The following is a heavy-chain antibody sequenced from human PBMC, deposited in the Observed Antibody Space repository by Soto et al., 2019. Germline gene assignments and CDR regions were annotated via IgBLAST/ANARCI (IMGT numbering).Heavy chain of an antibody. D-gene: IGHD3-9*01. CDR3: ARVRIGTTYYDILTGYSFDP. Sequence: SETLSLTCTVSGGSVSSGSYYWSWIRQPPGKGLEWIGYIYYSGSTNYNPSLKSRVTISVDTSKNQFSLKLSSVTAADTAVYYCARVRIGTTYYDILTGYSFDPWGQGTLVTVS. J-gene: IGHJ5*02. CDR1: GGSVSSGSYY. CDR2: IYYSGST. V-gene: IGHV4-61*01.